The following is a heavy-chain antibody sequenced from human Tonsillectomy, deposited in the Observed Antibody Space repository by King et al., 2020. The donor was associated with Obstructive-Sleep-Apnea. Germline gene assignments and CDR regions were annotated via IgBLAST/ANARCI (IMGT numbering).Heavy chain of an antibody. D-gene: IGHD6-13*01. V-gene: IGHV4-59*01. CDR2: IYYSGST. J-gene: IGHJ4*02. CDR3: ARGNRIAAAAYYFDY. CDR1: GGSISSYY. Sequence: VQLQESGPGLVKPSETLSLTCTGSGGSISSYYWSWIRQPPGKGLEWIGYIYYSGSTNYNPSLKSRVTISVDTSKNQFSLKLSSVTAADTAVYYCARGNRIAAAAYYFDYWGQGTLVTVSS.